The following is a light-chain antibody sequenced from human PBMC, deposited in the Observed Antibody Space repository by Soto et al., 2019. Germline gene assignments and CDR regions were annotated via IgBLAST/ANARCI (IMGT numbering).Light chain of an antibody. CDR2: GAS. CDR1: QSLSINS. V-gene: IGKV3-20*01. J-gene: IGKJ3*01. CDR3: QQYDGSPLT. Sequence: EIVLTQSPGTQSLSPGERATLSCRASQSLSINSLAWYQQKPCQSPRLLVYGASTRDTGIPDRFRGSGSGTDFALTSSSLEPEDFAMYYCQQYDGSPLTFGPGTKVDIK.